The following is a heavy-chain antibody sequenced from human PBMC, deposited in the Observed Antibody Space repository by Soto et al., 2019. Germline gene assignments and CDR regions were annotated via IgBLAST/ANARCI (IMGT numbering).Heavy chain of an antibody. CDR2: ISAYNGNT. Sequence: QVPLVQSGAEVKKPGASVKVSCKASGYTFTSYGISWVRQAPGQGLEWMGWISAYNGNTNYAQKLQGRVTMITDTSTRSAYKVLRSLRSDDTAVYSSARVSGDIVVVPAATPYYYYGMDFWGQGTTVTVSS. D-gene: IGHD2-2*01. J-gene: IGHJ6*02. V-gene: IGHV1-18*01. CDR3: ARVSGDIVVVPAATPYYYYGMDF. CDR1: GYTFTSYG.